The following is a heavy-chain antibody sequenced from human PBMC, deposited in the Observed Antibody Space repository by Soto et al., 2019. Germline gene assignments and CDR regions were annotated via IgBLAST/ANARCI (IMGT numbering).Heavy chain of an antibody. D-gene: IGHD5-18*01. CDR3: ARVKYSPPYYFYDGMDA. CDR1: GYTFTSYG. Sequence: QVQLVQSGAEVKKPGASVKVSCKASGYTFTSYGISWVRQAPGQGLEWMGWISAYNGNTNYAQKLQGRVTMTSDTPTSTAYMELRSLRSDDTAVYCCARVKYSPPYYFYDGMDAWGQGTTVTVSS. V-gene: IGHV1-18*01. J-gene: IGHJ6*02. CDR2: ISAYNGNT.